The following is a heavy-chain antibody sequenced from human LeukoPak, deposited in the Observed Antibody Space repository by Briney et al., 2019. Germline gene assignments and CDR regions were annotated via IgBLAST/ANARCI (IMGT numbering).Heavy chain of an antibody. CDR2: IYYSGST. CDR3: ARDQGYSYGYGLGNGAFDI. V-gene: IGHV4-59*12. D-gene: IGHD5-18*01. CDR1: GGSISSYY. Sequence: PSETLSLTCTVSGGSISSYYWSWIRQPPGKGLEWIGYIYYSGSTNYNPSLKSRVTISVDTSKNQFSLKLSSVTAADTAVYYCARDQGYSYGYGLGNGAFDIWGQGTMVTVSS. J-gene: IGHJ3*02.